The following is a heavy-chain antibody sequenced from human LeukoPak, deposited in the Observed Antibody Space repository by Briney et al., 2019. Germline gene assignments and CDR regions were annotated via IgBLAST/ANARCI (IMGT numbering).Heavy chain of an antibody. V-gene: IGHV5-51*01. CDR2: IYPGDSDT. J-gene: IGHJ3*02. CDR3: ARHGPHYYDSSGYYYEAFDI. CDR1: GYSFNSYW. Sequence: GESLKISCKGSGYSFNSYWIGWVRQMPGKGLEWMGIIYPGDSDTRYSPSFQGQVTISADKSISTAYLQWSSLKASDTAMYYCARHGPHYYDSSGYYYEAFDIWGQGTMVTVSS. D-gene: IGHD3-22*01.